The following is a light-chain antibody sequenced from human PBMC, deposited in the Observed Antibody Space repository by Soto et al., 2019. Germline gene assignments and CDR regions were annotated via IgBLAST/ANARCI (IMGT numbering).Light chain of an antibody. CDR2: DAS. Sequence: EIVLTQSPGTLSLSPGERATLSCRASRSVSSYLDWYQQKPGQAPRLLIYDASNRATGIPARFSGSGSGTDFTLTISSLEPEDFAVYYCQQRSNWPPITFGEGKR. CDR3: QQRSNWPPIT. J-gene: IGKJ5*01. CDR1: RSVSSY. V-gene: IGKV3-11*01.